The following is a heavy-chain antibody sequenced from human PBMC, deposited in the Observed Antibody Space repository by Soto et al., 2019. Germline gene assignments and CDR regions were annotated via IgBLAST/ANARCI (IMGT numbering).Heavy chain of an antibody. J-gene: IGHJ6*02. CDR3: ARVDYDFWSGYYTSPAQADYGMDV. D-gene: IGHD3-3*01. V-gene: IGHV1-3*01. CDR1: GYTFTRYA. CDR2: SNAGNGNT. Sequence: GASVKVSFKACGYTFTRYAMHWLRQAPGQRVEGMGWSNAGNGNTKYSQKFQGRVTITRDTSASTAYMELSSLRSEDTAVYYCARVDYDFWSGYYTSPAQADYGMDVWGQGTTVTVSS.